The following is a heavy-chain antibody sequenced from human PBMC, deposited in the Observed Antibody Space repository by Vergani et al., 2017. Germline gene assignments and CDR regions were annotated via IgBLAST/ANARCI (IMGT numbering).Heavy chain of an antibody. V-gene: IGHV4-59*01. CDR1: GGSISSYY. D-gene: IGHD3-16*01. CDR2: IYYSGST. Sequence: QVQLQESGPGLVKPSETLSLTCTVSGGSISSYYWSWIRKPPGKGLEWIGYIYYSGSTNYNPSLKSRVTISVDTSKNQFSLKLSSVTAADTAVYYCARVGGGPFFDYWGQGTLVTVSS. CDR3: ARVGGGPFFDY. J-gene: IGHJ4*02.